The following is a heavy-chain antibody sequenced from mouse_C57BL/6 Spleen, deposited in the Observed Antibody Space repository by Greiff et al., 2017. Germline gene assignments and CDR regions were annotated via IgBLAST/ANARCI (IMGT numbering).Heavy chain of an antibody. J-gene: IGHJ3*01. Sequence: QVQLQQPGTELVKPGASVKLSCQASGYTFTSYWMHWVKQRPGQGLEWIGNINPSHGGTNYHEKFKGKATLTVDKSSSTAYMQLSSLTSEDSAVYYCARRVGGLAWFAYWGQGTLVTVSA. CDR2: INPSHGGT. CDR3: ARRVGGLAWFAY. D-gene: IGHD3-3*01. V-gene: IGHV1-53*01. CDR1: GYTFTSYW.